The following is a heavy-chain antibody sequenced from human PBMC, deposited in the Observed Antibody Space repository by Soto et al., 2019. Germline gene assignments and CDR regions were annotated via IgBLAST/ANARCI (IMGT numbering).Heavy chain of an antibody. CDR1: GGSISSYY. D-gene: IGHD2-8*01. CDR3: ARANYFDI. CDR2: IYYSGST. Sequence: QVQLQESGPGLVKPSETLSLTCTVSGGSISSYYWSWIRQSPGKGLEWIGNIYYSGSTNYSPSLKSRVTISVDTSKNQCSLKLRSVTAADTAVYYCARANYFDIWGQGTMVTVSS. J-gene: IGHJ3*02. V-gene: IGHV4-59*01.